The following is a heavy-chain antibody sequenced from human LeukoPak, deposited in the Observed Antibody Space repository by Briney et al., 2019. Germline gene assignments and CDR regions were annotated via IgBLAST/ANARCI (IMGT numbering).Heavy chain of an antibody. D-gene: IGHD2-2*02. J-gene: IGHJ6*02. Sequence: GGSLRLSCAASGFTFSSYEMNWVRQAPGKGLEWVSYISSSGSTIYYADSVKDRFTISRDNAKNSLYLQMNSLRAEDTAVYYCARSSYCSSTSCYISRGYYYYYGMDVWGQGTTVTVSS. V-gene: IGHV3-48*03. CDR1: GFTFSSYE. CDR2: ISSSGSTI. CDR3: ARSSYCSSTSCYISRGYYYYYGMDV.